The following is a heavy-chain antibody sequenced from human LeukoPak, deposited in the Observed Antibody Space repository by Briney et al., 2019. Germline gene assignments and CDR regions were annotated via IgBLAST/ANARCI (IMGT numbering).Heavy chain of an antibody. Sequence: SQTLSLTCAISGDSVSSKSASRNWIRQSPSRGLEWLGRTYYRSKWYNEYAVSVKGRITVNPDTSKNQFSLQLNSVTPEDTAVYYCTRDPVWGSAWGQGTLVTVSS. CDR3: TRDPVWGSA. CDR2: TYYRSKWYN. D-gene: IGHD3-16*01. V-gene: IGHV6-1*01. J-gene: IGHJ5*02. CDR1: GDSVSSKSAS.